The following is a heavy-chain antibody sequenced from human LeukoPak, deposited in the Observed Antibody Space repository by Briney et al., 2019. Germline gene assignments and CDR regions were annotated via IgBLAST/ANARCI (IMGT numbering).Heavy chain of an antibody. CDR3: ARGRGYCSGGSCYNYYWYFDL. CDR1: GGSIGSGGYY. J-gene: IGHJ2*01. V-gene: IGHV4-30-2*01. Sequence: SQTLSLTCTVAGGSIGSGGYYWSWIRQPPGKGLEWIGEINHSGSTNYNPSLKSRVTISVDTSKNQFSLKLSSVTAADTAVYYCARGRGYCSGGSCYNYYWYFDLWGRGTLVTVSS. D-gene: IGHD2-15*01. CDR2: INHSGST.